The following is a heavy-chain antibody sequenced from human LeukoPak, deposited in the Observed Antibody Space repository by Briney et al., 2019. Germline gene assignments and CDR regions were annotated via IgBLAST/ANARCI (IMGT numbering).Heavy chain of an antibody. CDR1: GFTFSSYG. J-gene: IGHJ4*02. V-gene: IGHV3-33*01. Sequence: GGSLRLSCAASGFTFSSYGMNWVRQAPGKGLEWVAVIWYNGSNKYYGDSVKGRFTISRDNSKNTVSLQMNSLRVEDTAVYYCARLGSSWSFDYWGQGTLVTVSS. CDR3: ARLGSSWSFDY. D-gene: IGHD6-13*01. CDR2: IWYNGSNK.